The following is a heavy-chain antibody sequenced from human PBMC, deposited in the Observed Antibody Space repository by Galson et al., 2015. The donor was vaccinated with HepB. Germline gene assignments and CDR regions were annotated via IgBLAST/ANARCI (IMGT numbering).Heavy chain of an antibody. CDR1: GGSISSGGYS. Sequence: TLSLTCAVSGGSISSGGYSWSWIRQPPGKGLEWIGYIYHSGSTYYNPSLKSRVTISVDRSKNQFSLKLSSVTAADTAVYYCARVPYYYGSGSYYKIDWFDPWGQGTLVTVSS. CDR2: IYHSGST. D-gene: IGHD3-10*01. V-gene: IGHV4-30-2*01. J-gene: IGHJ5*02. CDR3: ARVPYYYGSGSYYKIDWFDP.